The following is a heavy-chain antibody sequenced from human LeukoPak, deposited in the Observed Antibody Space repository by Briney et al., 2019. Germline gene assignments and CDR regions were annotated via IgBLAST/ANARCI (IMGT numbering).Heavy chain of an antibody. CDR3: ARETASGYLGFDF. D-gene: IGHD3-3*01. J-gene: IGHJ4*02. V-gene: IGHV1-18*01. CDR2: ISAYGHT. CDR1: GYTFSSYG. Sequence: EASVKVSCKTSGYTFSSYGITRVRQAPGQELEWMGWISAYGHTKLARNLQARVTVTIDTSTTTAYMELRSLSSDDTAVYFCARETASGYLGFDFWGQGTLITVSS.